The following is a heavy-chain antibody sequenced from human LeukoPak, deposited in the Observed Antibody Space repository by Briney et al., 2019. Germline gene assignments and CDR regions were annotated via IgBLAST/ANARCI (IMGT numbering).Heavy chain of an antibody. J-gene: IGHJ3*02. CDR3: ARGEGGATESGTFDI. V-gene: IGHV4-61*02. Sequence: SETLSLTCTVSGDSISSGSYYWSWIRQPAGKGLEWIGRIYTSGSTNYNPSIRSRVTISLDTSKNQFSLELSSVTAADTAVYYCARGEGGATESGTFDIWGQGTMVTVSS. CDR2: IYTSGST. D-gene: IGHD1-26*01. CDR1: GDSISSGSYY.